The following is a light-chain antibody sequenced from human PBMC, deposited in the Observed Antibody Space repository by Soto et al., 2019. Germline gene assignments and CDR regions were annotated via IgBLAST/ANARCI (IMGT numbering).Light chain of an antibody. CDR2: DVS. Sequence: QSALTQPASVSGSPGQSITISCTGTSSDVGGYNYVSWYQQHPGKAPKLMIYDVSNRPSGVSNRFSGSKSGNTASLTLSGRQAGDEAFYYSSSYTSSSTHVFGTGTKVSVL. CDR3: SSYTSSSTHV. CDR1: SSDVGGYNY. V-gene: IGLV2-14*01. J-gene: IGLJ1*01.